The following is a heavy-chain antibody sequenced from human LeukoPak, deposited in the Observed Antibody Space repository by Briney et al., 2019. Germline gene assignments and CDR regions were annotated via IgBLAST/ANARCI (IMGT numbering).Heavy chain of an antibody. D-gene: IGHD3-16*01. Sequence: GGSLRLSCAASGFTFSSYSMNWVRQAPGKGLEWVSSISSSSSYIYYADSVKGRFTISRDNAKNSLYLQTNSLRAEDTAVYYCARARRQRGYFDYWGQGTLVTVSS. CDR3: ARARRQRGYFDY. CDR2: ISSSSSYI. J-gene: IGHJ4*02. CDR1: GFTFSSYS. V-gene: IGHV3-21*01.